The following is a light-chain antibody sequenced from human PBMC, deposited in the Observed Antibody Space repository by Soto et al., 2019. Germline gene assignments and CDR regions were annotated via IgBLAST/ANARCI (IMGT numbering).Light chain of an antibody. Sequence: EIVLTQSPGTLSLSPGERATLSCRASQSVSSSYLAWYQQKPGQAPRLLIYGASSRATGIPDRFSGSGSGAGFTLAISRLEPEDFAVYCWQQGGSSRRWAFGQGTKVEIK. CDR1: QSVSSSY. J-gene: IGKJ1*01. CDR2: GAS. CDR3: QQGGSSRRWA. V-gene: IGKV3-20*01.